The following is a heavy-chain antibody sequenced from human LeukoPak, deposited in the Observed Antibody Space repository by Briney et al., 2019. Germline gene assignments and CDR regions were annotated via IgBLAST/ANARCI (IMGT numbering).Heavy chain of an antibody. CDR1: GGSISSYY. J-gene: IGHJ6*03. CDR3: AREVRDYSNYDYYYYMDV. V-gene: IGHV4-59*01. Sequence: SETLSLTCTVSGGSISSYYWSWIRQPPGKGLEWIGYIYYSGSTNYNPSLKSRVTISVDTSKNQFSLKLSSVTAADTAVYYCAREVRDYSNYDYYYYMDVWGKGTTVTVSS. CDR2: IYYSGST. D-gene: IGHD4-11*01.